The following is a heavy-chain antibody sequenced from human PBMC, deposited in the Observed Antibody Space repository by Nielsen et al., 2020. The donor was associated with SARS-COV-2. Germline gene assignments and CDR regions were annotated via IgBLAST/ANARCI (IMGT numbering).Heavy chain of an antibody. J-gene: IGHJ6*04. CDR3: ARGDWVPRQYYYMDV. V-gene: IGHV5-10-1*01. Sequence: GGSLRLSCKASGFSFTNYWISWVRQMPGKGLEWVGRIDPDGSFTNYGPSFQGHVTISADKSINTAYLQWNSLKASDSAMYYCARGDWVPRQYYYMDVWGKGTTVTVSS. CDR2: IDPDGSFT. D-gene: IGHD2-21*02. CDR1: GFSFTNYW.